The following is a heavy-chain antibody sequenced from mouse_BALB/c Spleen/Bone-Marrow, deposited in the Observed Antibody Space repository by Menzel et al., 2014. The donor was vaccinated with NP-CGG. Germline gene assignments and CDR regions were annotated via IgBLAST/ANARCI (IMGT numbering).Heavy chain of an antibody. CDR1: GYAFTNYW. D-gene: IGHD2-4*01. CDR3: ARDGRITTEGFAY. J-gene: IGHJ3*01. V-gene: IGHV1-54*01. CDR2: INPGSGGA. Sequence: VQLQQSGAELVRPGTSVKVSCKASGYAFTNYWIDWVKQRPGQGLEWIGVINPGSGGANYNEKFKGKATLTADKSSSTAYMQLYSLTSDDSAVYFCARDGRITTEGFAYWGQGTLVTVSA.